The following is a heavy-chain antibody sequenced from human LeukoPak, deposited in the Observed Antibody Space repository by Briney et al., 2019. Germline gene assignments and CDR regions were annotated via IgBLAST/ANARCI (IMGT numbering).Heavy chain of an antibody. CDR3: ARILTTGTTVSY. CDR2: IKQDGSEK. J-gene: IGHJ4*02. Sequence: GGSLRLSCAASISTFSSYWMSWVRQAPGKGLEWVANIKQDGSEKYYVDSVKGRFTISRDNGKNSLYLQMNSLRAEDTAVYYCARILTTGTTVSYWGQGTLVTVSS. V-gene: IGHV3-7*01. D-gene: IGHD1-1*01. CDR1: ISTFSSYW.